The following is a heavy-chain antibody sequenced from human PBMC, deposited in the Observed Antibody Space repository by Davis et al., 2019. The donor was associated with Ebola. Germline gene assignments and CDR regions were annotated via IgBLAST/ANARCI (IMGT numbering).Heavy chain of an antibody. CDR3: ARDHGGGTRDNYFDY. CDR1: VGTFSKYA. V-gene: IGHV1-69*05. D-gene: IGHD3-16*01. Sequence: SLVKVSCKASVGTFSKYAITWVRQAPGQGLEWLGGIIPNFGTANYAQKFQGRVTMTRDTSISTAYMELSSLRSDDTARYYCARDHGGGTRDNYFDYWGQGTLGTVSS. J-gene: IGHJ4*02. CDR2: IIPNFGTA.